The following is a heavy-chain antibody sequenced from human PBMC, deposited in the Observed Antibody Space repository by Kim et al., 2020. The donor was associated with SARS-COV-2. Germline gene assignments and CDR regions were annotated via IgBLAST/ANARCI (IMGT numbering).Heavy chain of an antibody. V-gene: IGHV3-53*01. D-gene: IGHD2-8*02. CDR2: IYSGGST. Sequence: GGSLRLSCAASGFTVSSNYMSWVRQAPGKGLEWVSVIYSGGSTYYADSVKGRFTISRDNSKNTLYLQMNSLRAEDTAVYYCARDYWQPGQSEGYYYYGMDVWGQGTTVTVSS. J-gene: IGHJ6*02. CDR3: ARDYWQPGQSEGYYYYGMDV. CDR1: GFTVSSNY.